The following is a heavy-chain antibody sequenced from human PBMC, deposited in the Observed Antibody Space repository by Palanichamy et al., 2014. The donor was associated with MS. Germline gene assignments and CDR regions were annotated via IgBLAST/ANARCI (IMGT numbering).Heavy chain of an antibody. CDR1: WALQWLL. CDR2: IHHSGGT. J-gene: IGHJ6*02. V-gene: IGHV4-34*01. CDR3: ARGRDSGWSSWGGMDV. Sequence: QVQLHQWGGRTVEAFGDPVPHLRCLWWALQWLLLELDPPAPRKGLEWIGEIHHSGGTNYNPSLKSRVTISLDTSKNHFSLRVNSVTAAETAVYFCARGRDSGWSSWGGMDVWGQGTTVTVSS. D-gene: IGHD6-13*01.